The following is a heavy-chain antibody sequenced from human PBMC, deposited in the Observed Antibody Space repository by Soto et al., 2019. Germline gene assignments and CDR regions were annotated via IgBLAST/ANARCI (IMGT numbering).Heavy chain of an antibody. CDR1: GYSFTTYG. D-gene: IGHD1-26*01. CDR3: ARDRRDSVADRRSFDV. J-gene: IGHJ3*01. Sequence: QVQLVQSGAEVMKPGASVRVSCKASGYSFTTYGISWVRQAPGQGLEYMGWISVYNGDTKYAQKLQGRVTMTTDTSTSTAYMELRSLRSDDTAIYYCARDRRDSVADRRSFDVWGQGTMVTVSS. CDR2: ISVYNGDT. V-gene: IGHV1-18*01.